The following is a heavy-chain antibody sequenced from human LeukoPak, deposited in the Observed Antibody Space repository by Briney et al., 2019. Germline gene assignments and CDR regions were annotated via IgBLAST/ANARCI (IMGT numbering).Heavy chain of an antibody. Sequence: SETLSLTCTVSGGSISSYYWSWIRQPPGKGLEWIGYIYYSGSTNYNPSLKSRVTISVDTSKNQFSLKLSSVTAADTAVYYCARHGGYDYYYMDVWGKGTTVTVSS. V-gene: IGHV4-59*08. CDR1: GGSISSYY. CDR3: ARHGGYDYYYMDV. D-gene: IGHD6-13*01. CDR2: IYYSGST. J-gene: IGHJ6*03.